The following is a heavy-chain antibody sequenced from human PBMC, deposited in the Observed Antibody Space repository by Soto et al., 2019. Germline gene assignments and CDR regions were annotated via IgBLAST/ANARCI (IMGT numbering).Heavy chain of an antibody. CDR1: GFTFSSYA. D-gene: IGHD1-1*01. Sequence: QVQLVESGGGVVQPGRSLRLSCAASGFTFSSYAMHWVRQAPGKGLEWVAVISYDGSNKYYADSVKGRFTISRDNSKNTLYLQMNSLRAEDRAVYYCARDRTDYYYYGMDVWGQGTTVTVSS. V-gene: IGHV3-30-3*01. J-gene: IGHJ6*02. CDR3: ARDRTDYYYYGMDV. CDR2: ISYDGSNK.